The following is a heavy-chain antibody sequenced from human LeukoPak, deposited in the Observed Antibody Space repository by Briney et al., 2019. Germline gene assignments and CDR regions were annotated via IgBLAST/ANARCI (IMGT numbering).Heavy chain of an antibody. CDR2: IYYSGST. CDR3: ARGGVYCSSTSCYVREFDY. J-gene: IGHJ4*02. D-gene: IGHD2-2*01. CDR1: GGSISSYY. Sequence: LETLSLTCTVSGGSISSYYWSWIRQPPGKGLEWIGYIYYSGSTNYNPSLKSRVTISVDTSKNQFSLKLSSVTAADTAVYYCARGGVYCSSTSCYVREFDYWGQGTLVTVSS. V-gene: IGHV4-59*01.